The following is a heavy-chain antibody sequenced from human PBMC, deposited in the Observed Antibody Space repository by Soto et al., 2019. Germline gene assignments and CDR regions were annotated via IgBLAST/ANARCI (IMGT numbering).Heavy chain of an antibody. CDR2: ISAYNGKR. Sequence: QGHFFQSGDEVKTPGASVRVSCRASGYPFTSYGISWVRQAPGQGLEWVAWISAYNGKRDTAQKFQGRVTMSLDTSTDTAHMELGDLTSADTAVYYCARGRIVASIQDAFERWGQGTKVTVSS. V-gene: IGHV1-18*01. D-gene: IGHD5-12*01. CDR1: GYPFTSYG. J-gene: IGHJ3*02. CDR3: ARGRIVASIQDAFER.